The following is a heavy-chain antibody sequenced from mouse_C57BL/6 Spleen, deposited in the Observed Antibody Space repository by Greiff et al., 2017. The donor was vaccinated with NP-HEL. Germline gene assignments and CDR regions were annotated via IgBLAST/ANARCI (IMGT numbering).Heavy chain of an antibody. CDR2: IWSGGST. CDR3: ARNGDSSGYVGYFDY. D-gene: IGHD3-2*02. Sequence: VQVVESGPGLVQPSQSLSITCTVSGFSLTSYGVHWVRQSPGKGLEWLGVIWSGGSTDYNAAFISRLGTSKDNSKSQVFFKKNSLQADDTAIYYCARNGDSSGYVGYFDYWGQGTTLTVSS. V-gene: IGHV2-2*01. J-gene: IGHJ2*01. CDR1: GFSLTSYG.